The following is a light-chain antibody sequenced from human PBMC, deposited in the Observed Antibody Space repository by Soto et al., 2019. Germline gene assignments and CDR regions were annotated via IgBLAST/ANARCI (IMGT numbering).Light chain of an antibody. CDR3: SSYTTSNTRQIV. CDR2: DVS. J-gene: IGLJ1*01. CDR1: SSDVGGYNY. V-gene: IGLV2-14*03. Sequence: QSVLPKPASVKGSPGQSITISCTGTSSDVGGYNYVSWYQHHPGKAPKLIIYDVSNRPSGVSIRFSGSKSDNTASLTISGLQPEDEADYHCSSYTTSNTRQIVFGTGTKVTVL.